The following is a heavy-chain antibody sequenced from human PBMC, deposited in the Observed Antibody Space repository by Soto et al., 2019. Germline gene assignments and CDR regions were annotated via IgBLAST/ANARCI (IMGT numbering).Heavy chain of an antibody. CDR3: ARGHIYGMVHAYYYYGMDV. J-gene: IGHJ6*02. CDR2: ISSSGSTI. V-gene: IGHV3-11*01. CDR1: GFTFSDYY. Sequence: GGSLRLSCAASGFTFSDYYMSWIRQAPGKGLEWVSYISSSGSTIYYADSVKGRFTISRDNAKNSLYLQMNSLRAEDTAVYYCARGHIYGMVHAYYYYGMDVWGQGTTVTVSS. D-gene: IGHD2-8*01.